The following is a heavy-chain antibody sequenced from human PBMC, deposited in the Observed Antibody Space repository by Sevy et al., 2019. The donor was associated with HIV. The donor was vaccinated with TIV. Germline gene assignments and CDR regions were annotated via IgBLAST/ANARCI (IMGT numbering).Heavy chain of an antibody. CDR3: ARDLYYYGSGSPDY. CDR1: GYTFTGYY. D-gene: IGHD3-10*01. Sequence: ASVNVSCKASGYTFTGYYMHWVRQAPGQGLEWMGWINPNSGGTNYAQKFQGRVTMTRDTSISTAYMELSRLRSDDTAVYYCARDLYYYGSGSPDYWGQGTLVTVSS. J-gene: IGHJ4*02. CDR2: INPNSGGT. V-gene: IGHV1-2*02.